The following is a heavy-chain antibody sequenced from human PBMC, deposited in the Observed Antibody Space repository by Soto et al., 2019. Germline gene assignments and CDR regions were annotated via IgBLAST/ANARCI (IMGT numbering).Heavy chain of an antibody. D-gene: IGHD3-3*01. J-gene: IGHJ1*01. Sequence: QVQLQEWGPGLVKPSETLSLTCTVSGGSISSYYWRWIRQPPGKGLEWIGYIFNNGSTKYNPSLKRRLSISVATSKNQFSLKVTSATAADTAVYYCARVDRITVFGVVIHEYFQHWGQGTRVTVSS. CDR2: IFNNGST. CDR1: GGSISSYY. CDR3: ARVDRITVFGVVIHEYFQH. V-gene: IGHV4-59*01.